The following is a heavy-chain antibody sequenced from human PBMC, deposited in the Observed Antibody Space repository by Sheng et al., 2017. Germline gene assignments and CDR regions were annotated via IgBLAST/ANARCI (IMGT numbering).Heavy chain of an antibody. D-gene: IGHD2-2*01. CDR3: ARVCGSTSPYYYYYYGMDV. V-gene: IGHV3-48*03. J-gene: IGHJ6*02. Sequence: EVQLVESGGGLVQPGGSLRLSCAASGFTFSSYEMNWVRQAPGKGLEWVSYISSSGSTIYYADSVKGRFTISRDNAKNSLYLQMNSLRAEDTAVYYCARVCGSTSPYYYYYYGMDVWDQGP. CDR2: ISSSGSTI. CDR1: GFTFSSYE.